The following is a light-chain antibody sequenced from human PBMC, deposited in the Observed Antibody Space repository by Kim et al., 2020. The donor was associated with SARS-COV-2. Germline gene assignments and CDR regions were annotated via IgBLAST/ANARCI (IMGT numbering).Light chain of an antibody. CDR3: QQYDNLPLT. CDR2: DAS. J-gene: IGKJ4*01. CDR1: QDISNY. V-gene: IGKV1-33*01. Sequence: DIQMTQSPSSLSASVGDRVTITCQASQDISNYLNWYQQKPGKAPKLLICDASNLETGVPSRFSGSGSGTDFTFTIISLQPEDIATYYCQQYDNLPLTFGGGTKVDIK.